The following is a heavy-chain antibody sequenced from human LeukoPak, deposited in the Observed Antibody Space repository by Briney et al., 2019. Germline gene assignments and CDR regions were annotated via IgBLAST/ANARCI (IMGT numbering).Heavy chain of an antibody. CDR2: DYYSEGT. V-gene: IGHV4-30-4*07. J-gene: IGHJ4*02. CDR1: GGSISSGAYS. CDR3: ARHRGRVTTDFDY. Sequence: PSQTLSLTCAVSGGSISSGAYSWSWIRQPPRKGLEWIGYDYYSEGTYYNPSLKSRVTISVDTSKNQFSLKLSSVTAADTAVYYCARHRGRVTTDFDYWGQGTLVTVSS. D-gene: IGHD2-21*02.